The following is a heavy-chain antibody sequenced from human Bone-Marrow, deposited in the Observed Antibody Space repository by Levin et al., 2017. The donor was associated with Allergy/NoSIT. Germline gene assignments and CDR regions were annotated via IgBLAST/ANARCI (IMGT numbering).Heavy chain of an antibody. D-gene: IGHD6-19*01. CDR2: IGWNSGDI. Sequence: SLKISCAASGFTFHEYGMHWVRQAPGKGLEWVSGIGWNSGDIGYADSVKGRFTISRDNAKKSLYLQMNSLTTDDTALYYCTKDSLAYSGEWGGWFDPWGQGTLVTVSS. CDR3: TKDSLAYSGEWGGWFDP. V-gene: IGHV3-9*01. J-gene: IGHJ5*02. CDR1: GFTFHEYG.